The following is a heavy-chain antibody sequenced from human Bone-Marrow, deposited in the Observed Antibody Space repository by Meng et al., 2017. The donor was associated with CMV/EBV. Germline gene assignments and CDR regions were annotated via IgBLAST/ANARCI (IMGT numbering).Heavy chain of an antibody. V-gene: IGHV1-2*02. J-gene: IGHJ4*02. Sequence: ASVKVSCKASGYTFTGYFMHWVRQAPGQGLEWMGWINPNSGGTNYAQEFLGRVTMTGDTSISTAYMELSGLTSDDTAVYYCARDHLASGGWGQGTLVTVSS. CDR3: ARDHLASGG. CDR1: GYTFTGYF. D-gene: IGHD3-10*01. CDR2: INPNSGGT.